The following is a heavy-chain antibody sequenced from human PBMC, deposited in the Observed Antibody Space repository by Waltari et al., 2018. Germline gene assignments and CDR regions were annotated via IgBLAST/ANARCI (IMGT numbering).Heavy chain of an antibody. CDR2: MTASGLM. CDR3: AKDEGARLAPTFGMDA. CDR1: GFPFSTYT. J-gene: IGHJ6*02. D-gene: IGHD3-3*01. V-gene: IGHV3-23*01. Sequence: EMQLLESGGALVQPGGSLRLSCGASGFPFSTYTLNWVRQAPGQGLEWVAVMTASGLMDYGDSVKGRFIISRDNSKNTLYLEMYRLRVEDTARYYCAKDEGARLAPTFGMDAWGQGTTVIVSS.